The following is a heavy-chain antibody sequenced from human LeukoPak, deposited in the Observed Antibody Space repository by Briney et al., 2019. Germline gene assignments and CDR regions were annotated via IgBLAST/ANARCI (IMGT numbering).Heavy chain of an antibody. CDR3: ARHGTGYSSGWYSSRNWFDP. V-gene: IGHV4-34*01. CDR1: GGSFSGCY. J-gene: IGHJ5*02. D-gene: IGHD6-19*01. Sequence: SETLSLTCAVYGGSFSGCYWSWIRQPPGKGLEWIGEINHSGSTNYNPSLKSRVTISVDTSKNQFSLKLSSVTAADTAVYYCARHGTGYSSGWYSSRNWFDPWGQGTLVTVSS. CDR2: INHSGST.